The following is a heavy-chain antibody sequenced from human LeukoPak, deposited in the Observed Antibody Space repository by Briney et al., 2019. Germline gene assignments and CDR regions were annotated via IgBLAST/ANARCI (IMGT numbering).Heavy chain of an antibody. CDR3: ARDQGYYDSSLDY. V-gene: IGHV1-69*04. D-gene: IGHD3-22*01. CDR2: TIPILGIA. CDR1: GGTFSSYA. Sequence: SVKVSCKASGGTFSSYAISWVRQAPGQGLEWMGRTIPILGIANYAQKFQGRVTITADKSTSTAYMELSSLRSEDTAVYYCARDQGYYDSSLDYWGQGTLVTVSS. J-gene: IGHJ4*02.